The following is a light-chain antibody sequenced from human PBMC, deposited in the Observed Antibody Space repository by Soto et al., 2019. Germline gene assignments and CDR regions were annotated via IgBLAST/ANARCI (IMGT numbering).Light chain of an antibody. V-gene: IGLV2-8*01. CDR3: RPYAGSHHLV. J-gene: IGLJ2*01. Sequence: QSALTQPPSASGSPGQSVTIPCTGTSSDVGGYNSVSWYQQHPGKVPKLMIYEVSKRPSGVPDRFSGSKSGNTASLTVSGLQAEDAADYYCRPYAGSHHLVFGGGTKLTVL. CDR1: SSDVGGYNS. CDR2: EVS.